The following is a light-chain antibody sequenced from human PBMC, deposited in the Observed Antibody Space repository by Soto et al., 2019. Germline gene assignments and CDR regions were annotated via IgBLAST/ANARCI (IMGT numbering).Light chain of an antibody. CDR2: DVS. CDR1: SGDVGSYNY. V-gene: IGLV2-14*03. J-gene: IGLJ2*01. CDR3: SLYTASNTLV. Sequence: QSALTQPASVSGSPGQSITISCTGTSGDVGSYNYVSWYQQHPGKAPKLMIYDVSDRPPGVSNRFSGSKSGNTASLTISGLQAEDEANYYCSLYTASNTLVFGGGNKLTVL.